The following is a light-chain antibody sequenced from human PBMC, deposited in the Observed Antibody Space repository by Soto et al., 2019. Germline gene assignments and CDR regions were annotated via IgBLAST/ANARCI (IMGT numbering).Light chain of an antibody. CDR2: AAS. Sequence: DIQMTQSPSSLSASVGDRVTITCRASQSISSYLNWYQQKPGKAPKLLIYAASSLQSGVPSRFSGSRSGTEFTLTISSLQAEDVATYYCQQSYSTPLTFGGGTKVEIK. CDR3: QQSYSTPLT. V-gene: IGKV1-39*01. CDR1: QSISSY. J-gene: IGKJ4*02.